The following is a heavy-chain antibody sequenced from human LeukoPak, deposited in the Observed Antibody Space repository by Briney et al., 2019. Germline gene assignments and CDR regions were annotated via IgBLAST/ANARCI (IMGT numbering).Heavy chain of an antibody. J-gene: IGHJ3*02. Sequence: SVKVSCKASGGTFSSYAISWVRQAPGQGLEWMGGIIPIFGTANYAQKFQGRVTITADESTSTAYMELRSLRSDDTAVYYCARGYKWPYTHNDAFDIWGQGTMVTVSS. V-gene: IGHV1-69*13. CDR3: ARGYKWPYTHNDAFDI. CDR2: IIPIFGTA. CDR1: GGTFSSYA. D-gene: IGHD1-20*01.